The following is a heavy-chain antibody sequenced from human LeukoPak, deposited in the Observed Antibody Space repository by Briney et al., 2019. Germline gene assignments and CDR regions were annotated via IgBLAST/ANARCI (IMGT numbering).Heavy chain of an antibody. Sequence: ASVKVSCKASGYTFTSYYMHWVRQAPGQGLEWMGWINPSSGGTKYAQKFQGRVTMTRDTSISTGYMELSSLRSDDTAVYYCARKYDILTGSDNWFDPWGQGTLVTVSS. J-gene: IGHJ5*02. V-gene: IGHV1-2*02. D-gene: IGHD3-9*01. CDR1: GYTFTSYY. CDR2: INPSSGGT. CDR3: ARKYDILTGSDNWFDP.